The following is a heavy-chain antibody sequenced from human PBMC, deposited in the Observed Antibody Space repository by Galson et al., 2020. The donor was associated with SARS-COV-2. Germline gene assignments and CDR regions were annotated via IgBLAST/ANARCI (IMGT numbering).Heavy chain of an antibody. D-gene: IGHD2-15*01. CDR3: ARGEDCSANKCYSGYFDV. Sequence: SETLSLTCNVSGGSMNDYYWSWIRQSPGKGLEWIGYVHYRGSTNYNPSLKNRILISADPSKNQFSLKVYSMTAADTATYYCARGEDCSANKCYSGYFDVWGCGTLVTVSS. J-gene: IGHJ2*01. CDR2: VHYRGST. CDR1: GGSMNDYY. V-gene: IGHV4-59*13.